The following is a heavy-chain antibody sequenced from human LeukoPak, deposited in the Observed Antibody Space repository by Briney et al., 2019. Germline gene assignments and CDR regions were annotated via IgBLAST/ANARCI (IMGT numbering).Heavy chain of an antibody. CDR1: GYTFNSYT. D-gene: IGHD1-1*01. Sequence: ASVKVSCKASGYTFNSYTINWVRQAPGQGLEWMGWINTNTGNPTYAQGFTGRFVFSSDTSVNMAYLQINSLKSEDTAVYYCARDRGAIQVQLERPGWVRDNWFDPWGQGTLVTVSS. V-gene: IGHV7-4-1*04. CDR2: INTNTGNP. CDR3: ARDRGAIQVQLERPGWVRDNWFDP. J-gene: IGHJ5*02.